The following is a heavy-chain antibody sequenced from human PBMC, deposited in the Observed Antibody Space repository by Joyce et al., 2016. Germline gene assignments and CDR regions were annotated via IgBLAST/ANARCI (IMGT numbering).Heavy chain of an antibody. D-gene: IGHD1-26*01. V-gene: IGHV3-7*03. CDR2: ISPDGSMM. CDR1: GFIFSRDW. Sequence: EVRLVESGGVLVQPGESLILSCVGSGFIFSRDWMNWVRQAPGKGLEWVANISPDGSMMDYWDSVRGRFTNSRYNVKSSLSLQMDSLRVEDTAVYYCAREASYSGSHRSHPDYWGQGTLVTVSS. J-gene: IGHJ4*02. CDR3: AREASYSGSHRSHPDY.